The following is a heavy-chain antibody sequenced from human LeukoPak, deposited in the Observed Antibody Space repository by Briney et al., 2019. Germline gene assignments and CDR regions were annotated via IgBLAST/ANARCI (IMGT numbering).Heavy chain of an antibody. V-gene: IGHV3-23*01. Sequence: GGSLRLSCAASGFTFSSYAMSWVRQAPGKGLEWVSAISGGGGSTYYADSVKGRFTISRDNSKNTLYLQMNSLRAEDTAVYYCAAPRKATITRHYFDYWGQGTLVTVSS. J-gene: IGHJ4*02. CDR3: AAPRKATITRHYFDY. CDR1: GFTFSSYA. CDR2: ISGGGGST. D-gene: IGHD5-24*01.